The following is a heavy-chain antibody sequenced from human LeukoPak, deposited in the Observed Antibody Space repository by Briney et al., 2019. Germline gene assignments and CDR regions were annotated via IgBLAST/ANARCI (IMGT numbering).Heavy chain of an antibody. CDR3: ARGSHYYDSSDVAFDI. V-gene: IGHV1-2*04. CDR1: GYTFTGYY. J-gene: IGHJ3*02. D-gene: IGHD3-22*01. CDR2: INPNGGGT. Sequence: GALVKVSCKASGYTFTGYYMHWVRQAPGQGLEWMGWINPNGGGTNYAQKFQGWVTMTRDTSISTAYMELSRLRSDDTAVYYCARGSHYYDSSDVAFDIWGQGTMVTVSS.